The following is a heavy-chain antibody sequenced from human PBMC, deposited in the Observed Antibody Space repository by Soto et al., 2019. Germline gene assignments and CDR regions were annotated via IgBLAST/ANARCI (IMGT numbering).Heavy chain of an antibody. Sequence: SETLSLTCTVSGGSVSSGSYYWSWIRQPPGKGLEWIGYMSYSGSTNYNSSLKSRVSMSIDTSKNQFSLKLSSVTAADTAVYYCARANRMVVHLDCWGQGTPVTVSS. CDR2: MSYSGST. V-gene: IGHV4-61*01. CDR3: ARANRMVVHLDC. J-gene: IGHJ4*02. CDR1: GGSVSSGSYY. D-gene: IGHD2-15*01.